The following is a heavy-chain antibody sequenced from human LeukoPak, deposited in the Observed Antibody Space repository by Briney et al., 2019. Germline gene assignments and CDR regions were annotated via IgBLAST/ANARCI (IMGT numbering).Heavy chain of an antibody. CDR3: ARDPQVSY. J-gene: IGHJ4*02. V-gene: IGHV3-53*01. CDR2: IYIDVST. CDR1: GFIVSINY. Sequence: PGGSLRLACAASGFIVSINYMTCVRHAPGKGLEWVSFIYIDVSTFYADSVKGRFTISRDTSKNRLYLQMTNLRADDTAVYYCARDPQVSYWGQGALVTVSS.